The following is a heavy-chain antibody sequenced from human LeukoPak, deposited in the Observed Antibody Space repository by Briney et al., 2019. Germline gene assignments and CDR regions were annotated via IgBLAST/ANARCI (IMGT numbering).Heavy chain of an antibody. J-gene: IGHJ6*04. Sequence: PGGSLRLSCAASGFTFSSYAMSWVRQALGKGLEWVSAISGSGGDTYYADSVKGRFSISRDNSKNTLNLQMNSLRAEDTAVYYCAKSRADFWSSSDVWGKGTTVTVSS. CDR1: GFTFSSYA. D-gene: IGHD3-3*01. V-gene: IGHV3-23*01. CDR2: ISGSGGDT. CDR3: AKSRADFWSSSDV.